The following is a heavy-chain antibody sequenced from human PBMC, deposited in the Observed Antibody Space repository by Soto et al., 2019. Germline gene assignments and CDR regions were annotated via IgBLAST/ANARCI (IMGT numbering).Heavy chain of an antibody. CDR2: IIPIFGKP. D-gene: IGHD6-6*01. CDR3: ARERLEARPDPFFDF. Sequence: SVKVSCKASGGTFNSYAISWVRQAPGQGLEWMGGIIPIFGKPNYAQKFQDRLTITADTSAITAYMELSSLKSEDTAMYFCARERLEARPDPFFDFWGQGTLVTVSS. CDR1: GGTFNSYA. V-gene: IGHV1-69*06. J-gene: IGHJ4*02.